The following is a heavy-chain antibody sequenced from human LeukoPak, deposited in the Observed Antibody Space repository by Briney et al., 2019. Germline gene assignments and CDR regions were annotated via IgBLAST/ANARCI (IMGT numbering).Heavy chain of an antibody. CDR3: ARGSHVSGWFRSFGMDV. D-gene: IGHD6-19*01. Sequence: GGSLRLSCAASAFTFSSYGMHWVRQAPGKGLEWVAVISYDGSNKYYADSVKGRFTISRDNSKNTLYLQMNSLRAEDTAVYYCARGSHVSGWFRSFGMDVWGQGTTVTVSS. V-gene: IGHV3-30*03. CDR2: ISYDGSNK. CDR1: AFTFSSYG. J-gene: IGHJ6*02.